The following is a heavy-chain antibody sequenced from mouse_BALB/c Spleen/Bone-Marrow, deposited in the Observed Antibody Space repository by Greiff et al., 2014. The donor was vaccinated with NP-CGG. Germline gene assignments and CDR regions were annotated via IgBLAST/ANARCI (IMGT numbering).Heavy chain of an antibody. J-gene: IGHJ4*01. CDR3: GRKIQRAYDSMNY. CDR2: IYPGDFNS. Sequence: QVQLQQSGPELVKPGASVRISCKASGYTFTNYFIYWVRQRPGQGLEWIGWIYPGDFNSKYNEKFKGKATLTADKSSSTAYMQLSSLTSEDSAVYFCGRKIQRAYDSMNYWGQGTSVTVSS. CDR1: GYTFTNYF. D-gene: IGHD2-4*01. V-gene: IGHV1S56*01.